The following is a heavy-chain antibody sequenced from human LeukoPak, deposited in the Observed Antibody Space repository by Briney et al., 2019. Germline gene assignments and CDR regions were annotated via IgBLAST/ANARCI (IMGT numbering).Heavy chain of an antibody. J-gene: IGHJ4*02. CDR1: GGSISSYY. Sequence: PSETLSLTCTVSGGSISSYYWNWIRQPPGKGLEWIGYIYYSGSTNYNPSLKSRVTISVDTSKNQFNLKLSSVTAADTAVYYCARGADSSGYYSIFYFDYWGQGTLVTVSS. V-gene: IGHV4-59*01. CDR2: IYYSGST. CDR3: ARGADSSGYYSIFYFDY. D-gene: IGHD3-22*01.